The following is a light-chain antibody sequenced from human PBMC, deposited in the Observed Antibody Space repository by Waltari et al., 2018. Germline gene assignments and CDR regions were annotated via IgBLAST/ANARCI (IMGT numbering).Light chain of an antibody. CDR1: QSVSSN. V-gene: IGKV3-15*01. Sequence: EIVMTQSPATPSVSPGNRATLPCRASQSVSSNFAWYQQEPGQAPRLLIYGASTRATGIPARFSGSGSGTEFTLTISSLQSEDFAVYYCQQYNNWLTFGGGTKVEIK. CDR2: GAS. J-gene: IGKJ4*01. CDR3: QQYNNWLT.